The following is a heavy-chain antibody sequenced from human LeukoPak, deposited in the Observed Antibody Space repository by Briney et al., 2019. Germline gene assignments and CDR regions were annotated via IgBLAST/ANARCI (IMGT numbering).Heavy chain of an antibody. CDR2: IYTSGST. V-gene: IGHV4-61*02. Sequence: SQTLSLTCTVSGGSISSGSYYWSWIRQPAGKGLEWIGRIYTSGSTNYNPSLKSRVTISVDTSKSQFSLKLSSVTAADTAVYYCARTGRGYSGYDLLFDYWGQGTLVTVSS. J-gene: IGHJ4*02. CDR1: GGSISSGSYY. D-gene: IGHD5-12*01. CDR3: ARTGRGYSGYDLLFDY.